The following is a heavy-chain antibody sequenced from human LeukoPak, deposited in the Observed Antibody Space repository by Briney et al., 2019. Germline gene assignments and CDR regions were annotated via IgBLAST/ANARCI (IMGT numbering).Heavy chain of an antibody. CDR2: ISYNGGRK. CDR1: GFSFSGYA. Sequence: GRSLRLSCVASGFSFSGYAIHWFEQAPGKGRSGGPLISYNGGRKDYADSVKGRFTIDRDNSKNTVYLQMNSLRPDDTAIYFCARQEARNYYYEGLDYWGQGNLVTVSS. CDR3: ARQEARNYYYEGLDY. V-gene: IGHV3-30*04. D-gene: IGHD3-22*01. J-gene: IGHJ4*02.